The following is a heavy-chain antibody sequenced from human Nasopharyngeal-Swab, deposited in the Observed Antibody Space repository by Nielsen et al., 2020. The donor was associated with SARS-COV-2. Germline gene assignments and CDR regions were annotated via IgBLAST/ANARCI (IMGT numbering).Heavy chain of an antibody. J-gene: IGHJ4*02. D-gene: IGHD1-1*01. CDR3: VREGPTGTTI. V-gene: IGHV3-11*04. Sequence: GESLKISCAASGFTFSDYYMSWIRQAPGKGLEWASYISSSGSTIYYADSVKGRFTISRDNAKNSLYLQMNSLRAEDTAVYYCVREGPTGTTIWGQGTLVTVSS. CDR2: ISSSGSTI. CDR1: GFTFSDYY.